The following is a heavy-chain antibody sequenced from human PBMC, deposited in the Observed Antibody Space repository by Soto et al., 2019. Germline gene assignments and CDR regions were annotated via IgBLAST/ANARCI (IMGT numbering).Heavy chain of an antibody. V-gene: IGHV3-30-3*01. D-gene: IGHD3-3*01. CDR2: ISYDGSNK. CDR3: ARDKRDLRFLEWSYYFDY. J-gene: IGHJ4*02. Sequence: QVQLVESGGGVVQAGRSLRLSCAASGFTFSSCAMHWVRQAPGKGLEWVAFISYDGSNKYYADSVKGRFTVSRDNSKNTLYLQVNSLRAEDTAVYYCARDKRDLRFLEWSYYFDYWGQGTLVTVSS. CDR1: GFTFSSCA.